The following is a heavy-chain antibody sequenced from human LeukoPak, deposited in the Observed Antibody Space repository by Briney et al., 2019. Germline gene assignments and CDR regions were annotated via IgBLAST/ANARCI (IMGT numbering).Heavy chain of an antibody. CDR1: GVSISSYY. V-gene: IGHV4-59*08. CDR2: IYYSGST. CDR3: ARHDGSSWYYAFDV. D-gene: IGHD6-13*01. Sequence: SETLSLTCTVSGVSISSYYWSWIRQPPGKGLEWIGYIYYSGSTNYNPSLKSRDTISLDTSKNQFSLKLSSVTAADTAVYYCARHDGSSWYYAFDVWGQGTMVTVSS. J-gene: IGHJ3*01.